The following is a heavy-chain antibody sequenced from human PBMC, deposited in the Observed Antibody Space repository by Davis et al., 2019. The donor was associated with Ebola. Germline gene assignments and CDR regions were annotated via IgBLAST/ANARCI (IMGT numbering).Heavy chain of an antibody. CDR1: GFTFSSYY. CDR3: ARDLAARTRGYFDY. V-gene: IGHV3-7*01. CDR2: IKQDGSEK. D-gene: IGHD6-6*01. Sequence: GESLKISCAASGFTFSSYYMSWVRQAPGKGLEWVANIKQDGSEKYYVDSVKGRLTISRDNAKNSLYLQMNNLRVEDTAVYYCARDLAARTRGYFDYWGQGALVTVSS. J-gene: IGHJ4*02.